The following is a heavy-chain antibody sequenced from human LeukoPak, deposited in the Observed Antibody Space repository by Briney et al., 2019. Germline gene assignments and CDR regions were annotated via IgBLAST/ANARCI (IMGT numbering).Heavy chain of an antibody. Sequence: ASVKVSCKASGYTFTGYYMHWVRQPPAQGLEWMGWINPNSGGTNYAQKFQGRVTMTRDTSISTAYMELSRLRSDDTAVYYCARDLQWPDAFDIWGQGTMVTVSS. J-gene: IGHJ3*02. V-gene: IGHV1-2*02. CDR1: GYTFTGYY. CDR2: INPNSGGT. CDR3: ARDLQWPDAFDI. D-gene: IGHD6-19*01.